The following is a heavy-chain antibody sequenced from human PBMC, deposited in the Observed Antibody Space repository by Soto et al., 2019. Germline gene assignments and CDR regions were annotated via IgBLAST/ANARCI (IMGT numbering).Heavy chain of an antibody. CDR3: ATQEVGGSYVYTFDP. J-gene: IGHJ5*02. CDR1: GGSITSSSYY. V-gene: IGHV4-39*01. D-gene: IGHD1-26*01. Sequence: QLHLRESGPGLVKPSETLSLTCTVSGGSITSSSYYWGWIRQPPGKGLEWIGSIYYSGSTYYNPSPKSRVTISVDMSKNQFSLKLSSVTAADTAVYYCATQEVGGSYVYTFDPWGQGTLVTVSS. CDR2: IYYSGST.